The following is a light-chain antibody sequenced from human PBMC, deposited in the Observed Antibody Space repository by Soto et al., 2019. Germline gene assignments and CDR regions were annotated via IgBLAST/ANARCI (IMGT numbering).Light chain of an antibody. CDR1: PGVASW. CDR3: QQYNNWPSIT. CDR2: AAS. J-gene: IGKJ5*01. Sequence: DIQMTQSPSSVSASVGDGVAITCRASPGVASWLAWYQQKPGKAPKLLIYAASNLQSGVPSRFSGSGSGTEFTLTISSLQSEDFAVYYCQQYNNWPSITFGQGTRLEIK. V-gene: IGKV1-12*02.